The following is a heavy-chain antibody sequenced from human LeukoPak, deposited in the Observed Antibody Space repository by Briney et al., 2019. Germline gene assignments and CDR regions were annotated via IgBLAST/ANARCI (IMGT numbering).Heavy chain of an antibody. V-gene: IGHV1-46*01. J-gene: IGHJ5*02. CDR3: ARVNSVGGIAWWFDP. CDR1: GYIFINHW. CDR2: INPTGTTT. D-gene: IGHD1-26*01. Sequence: ASVKVSCKASGYIFINHWMHWVRQAPGQGLEWVGLINPTGTTTLYAQKFQGRITLTRDMSATTDYMELSSLTSEDTAVYYCARVNSVGGIAWWFDPWGQGTLVTVSS.